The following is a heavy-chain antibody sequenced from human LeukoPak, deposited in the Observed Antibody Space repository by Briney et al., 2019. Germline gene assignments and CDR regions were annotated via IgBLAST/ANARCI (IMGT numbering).Heavy chain of an antibody. V-gene: IGHV3-49*04. D-gene: IGHD3-22*01. CDR1: GFTFGDYT. CDR2: IRSKAYGGTT. Sequence: GGSLRLSCTASGFTFGDYTMSWVRQAPGKGLEWVGFIRSKAYGGTTEYAASVKGRFTISRDDSKSIAYLQMNSLKTEDTAVYYCIRGQGGGVVVTIDYRGQGTLVTVSS. CDR3: IRGQGGGVVVTIDY. J-gene: IGHJ4*02.